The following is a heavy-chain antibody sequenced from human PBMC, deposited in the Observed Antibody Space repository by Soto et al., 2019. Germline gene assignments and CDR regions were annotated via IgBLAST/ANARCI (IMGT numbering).Heavy chain of an antibody. V-gene: IGHV1-18*01. CDR1: GYTFTSYG. Sequence: QVQLVQSGAEVKKPGASVKVSCKASGYTFTSYGISWVRQAPGQGLEWIGWISAYNGNTNYAQKLQGRVIMTTDTSTSTAYMELRSLRSDDTAVYYCARDPQTSGYSSSWPYFDYWGQGTLVTVSS. CDR2: ISAYNGNT. D-gene: IGHD6-13*01. CDR3: ARDPQTSGYSSSWPYFDY. J-gene: IGHJ4*02.